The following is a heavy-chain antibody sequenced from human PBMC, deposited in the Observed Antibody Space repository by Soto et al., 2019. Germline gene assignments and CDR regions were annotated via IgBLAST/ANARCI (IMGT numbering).Heavy chain of an antibody. CDR2: IDYSGANT. CDR3: VSWVSAHFDN. V-gene: IGHV3-23*01. J-gene: IGHJ4*02. CDR1: GFTLDNG. D-gene: IGHD2-8*01. Sequence: GGSLRLSCAASGFTLDNGMTWARQAPGKGLEWISTIDYSGANTHYADSVKGRFTISRDKSRNTVALQMSNLRAEDTALYYCVSWVSAHFDNWGQGTLVTVSS.